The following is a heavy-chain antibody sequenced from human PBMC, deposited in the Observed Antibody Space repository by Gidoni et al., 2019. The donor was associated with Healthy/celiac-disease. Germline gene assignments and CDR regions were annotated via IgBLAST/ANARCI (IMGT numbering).Heavy chain of an antibody. Sequence: QLQLHESGPGLVKPSETLSLTCTVSGGSISSSSYYWGWIRQPPGKGLEWIGSIYYSGSTYYNPSLKSRVTISVDTSKNQFSLKLSSVTAADTAVYYCARRPSYYSSSSTGDYWGQGTLVTVSS. D-gene: IGHD6-6*01. J-gene: IGHJ4*02. CDR1: GGSISSSSYY. V-gene: IGHV4-39*01. CDR2: IYYSGST. CDR3: ARRPSYYSSSSTGDY.